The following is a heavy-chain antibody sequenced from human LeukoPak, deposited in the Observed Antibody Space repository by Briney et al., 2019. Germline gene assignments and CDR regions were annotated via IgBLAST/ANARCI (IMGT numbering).Heavy chain of an antibody. V-gene: IGHV3-30*02. CDR1: GFTFSSYG. CDR3: AKDLSAHYYDSSGYRY. D-gene: IGHD3-22*01. J-gene: IGHJ4*02. Sequence: PGGSLRLSCAASGFTFSSYGMHWVRQAPGKGLEWVAFIRYDGSNKYYADSVKGRFTISRDNSKNTLYLQMNSLRAEDTAVYYCAKDLSAHYYDSSGYRYWGQGTLVTVSS. CDR2: IRYDGSNK.